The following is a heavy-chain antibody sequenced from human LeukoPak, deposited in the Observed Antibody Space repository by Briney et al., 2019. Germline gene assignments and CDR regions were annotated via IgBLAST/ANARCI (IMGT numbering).Heavy chain of an antibody. D-gene: IGHD3-10*01. CDR2: ISGSGGST. CDR1: GFTFSSYA. Sequence: GGSLRLSCAASGFTFSSYAMSWVRQAPGKGLEWVSAISGSGGSTYYADSVKGRFTISRDNSKNTLYLQMNSLRAEDTAVYYCAKVGALLWFGELSPFDYWGQGTLVTVSS. CDR3: AKVGALLWFGELSPFDY. J-gene: IGHJ4*02. V-gene: IGHV3-23*01.